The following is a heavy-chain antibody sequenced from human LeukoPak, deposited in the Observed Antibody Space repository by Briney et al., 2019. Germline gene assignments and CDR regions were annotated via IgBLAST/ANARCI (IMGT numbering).Heavy chain of an antibody. CDR2: IYTSGST. V-gene: IGHV4-61*02. J-gene: IGHJ4*02. D-gene: IGHD1-26*01. CDR3: ARVSRGIVGATYLDY. CDR1: GGSISSGSYY. Sequence: PSETLSLTCTVSGGSISSGSYYWSWIRQPAGKGLEWIGRIYTSGSTNYNPSLKSRVTISVDTSKNQFSLKLSSVTAADTAVYYCARVSRGIVGATYLDYWGQGTLVTVSS.